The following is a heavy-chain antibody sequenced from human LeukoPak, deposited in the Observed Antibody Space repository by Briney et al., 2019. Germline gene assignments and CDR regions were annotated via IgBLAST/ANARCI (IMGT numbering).Heavy chain of an antibody. CDR2: INTNTGNP. CDR3: AIVGAIYYYYGMDV. D-gene: IGHD1-26*01. V-gene: IGHV7-4-1*02. Sequence: ASVKVSCKASGYTFTSYAMNWVRQAPGQGLEWMGWINTNTGNPTYAQGFTGRFVFSLDTSVSTAYLQISSLKAKDTAVYYCAIVGAIYYYYGMDVWGQGTTVTVSS. J-gene: IGHJ6*02. CDR1: GYTFTSYA.